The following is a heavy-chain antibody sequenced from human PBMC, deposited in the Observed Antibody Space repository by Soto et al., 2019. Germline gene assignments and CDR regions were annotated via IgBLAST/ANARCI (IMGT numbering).Heavy chain of an antibody. V-gene: IGHV4-30-2*01. D-gene: IGHD4-17*01. J-gene: IGHJ6*02. CDR1: GGSISSGGYS. Sequence: QLQLQESGSGLVKPSQTLSLTCAVSGGSISSGGYSWSWIRQPPGKGLEWIGYIYHSGYTYCNPSLESRVSILVDRSKNQFSLKLSSVTAADTAVYYCARAHYGDYGYGMDVWGQGTTVTVSS. CDR2: IYHSGYT. CDR3: ARAHYGDYGYGMDV.